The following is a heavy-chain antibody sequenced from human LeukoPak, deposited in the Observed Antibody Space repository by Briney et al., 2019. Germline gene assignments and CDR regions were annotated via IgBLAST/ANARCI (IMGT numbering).Heavy chain of an antibody. V-gene: IGHV3-48*01. CDR2: INSINAV. CDR1: GFMFDTYI. D-gene: IGHD5-18*01. Sequence: GSLRLSCAASGFMFDTYIMTWVRQAPGKGLEWISYINSINAVYYTDSVEGRFSISRDNAKNSLYLQMNSLRVEDTAIYYCARVSARGYDYWGRGTLVTVSS. CDR3: ARVSARGYDY. J-gene: IGHJ4*02.